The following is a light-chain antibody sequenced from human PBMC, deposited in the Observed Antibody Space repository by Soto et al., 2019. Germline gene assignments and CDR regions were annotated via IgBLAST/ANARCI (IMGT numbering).Light chain of an antibody. J-gene: IGLJ3*02. CDR3: QTWDTGVVV. V-gene: IGLV4-69*01. Sequence: QLVLTQSPSASASLGASVKLTCTLSNWHNYAIAWHQQQPERGPRYLMKLNSDGSHSRGDGIPDRFSGSRSGAERYLTISSLQSEDEADYYCQTWDTGVVVFGGGTKLTVL. CDR2: LNSDGSH. CDR1: NWHNYA.